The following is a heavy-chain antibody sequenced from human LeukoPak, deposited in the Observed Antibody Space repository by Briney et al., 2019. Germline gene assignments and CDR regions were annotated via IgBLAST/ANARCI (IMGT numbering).Heavy chain of an antibody. J-gene: IGHJ4*02. CDR3: ARDDGDDISVVNDHYLDS. CDR2: IFYDATNK. CDR1: GFTFSSYT. V-gene: IGHV3-30-3*01. Sequence: TGGSLRLSCAASGFTFSSYTMHWVRQAPGKGLEWVAVIFYDATNKYYAGSVKGRFTISRDNSKNTLYLQMNSLRAEDTAVYYCARDDGDDISVVNDHYLDSWGQGTLVTVSS. D-gene: IGHD6-19*01.